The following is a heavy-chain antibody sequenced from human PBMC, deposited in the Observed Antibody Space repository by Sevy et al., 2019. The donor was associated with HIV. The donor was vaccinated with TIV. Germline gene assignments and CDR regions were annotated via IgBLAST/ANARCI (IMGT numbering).Heavy chain of an antibody. CDR3: ATTKDYYDSSGYPFDY. V-gene: IGHV1-24*01. CDR2: FDPEDGDPEDGKT. D-gene: IGHD3-22*01. CDR1: GYTLAKFS. Sequence: ASVKVSCKVSGYTLAKFSIHWVRQAPGKGLEWMTSFDPEDGDPEDGKTIYAQKFLGRVTMTEDTSTDTAYMELSCLRSDDTAVYYCATTKDYYDSSGYPFDYWGQGTLVTVSS. J-gene: IGHJ4*02.